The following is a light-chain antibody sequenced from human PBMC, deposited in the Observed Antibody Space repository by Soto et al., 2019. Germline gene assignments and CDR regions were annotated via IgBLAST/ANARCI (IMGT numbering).Light chain of an antibody. CDR3: RSYTSSSHRV. CDR1: SSDVGGYNY. J-gene: IGLJ3*02. Sequence: QSALTQPASVSGSPGQSITISCTGTSSDVGGYNYVSWYQQHPGKAPKLMIYEVSNRPSGVSNRFSGSNSGNTASLTISGLHAEDEADYYCRSYTSSSHRVFGGGTKLTVL. V-gene: IGLV2-14*01. CDR2: EVS.